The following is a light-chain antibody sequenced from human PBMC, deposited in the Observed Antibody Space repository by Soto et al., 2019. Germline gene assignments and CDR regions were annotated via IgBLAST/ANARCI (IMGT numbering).Light chain of an antibody. Sequence: EIVLTQSPGTLSLFPGERATLSCTASQSVSSSYLAWYQQKPGQAPRLLIYGASSRATGIPDRFSGSGSGTDFTLTISRLEPEDSAVYYCQQYGNSSYTFGQGTKLEIK. CDR1: QSVSSSY. CDR3: QQYGNSSYT. CDR2: GAS. J-gene: IGKJ2*01. V-gene: IGKV3-20*01.